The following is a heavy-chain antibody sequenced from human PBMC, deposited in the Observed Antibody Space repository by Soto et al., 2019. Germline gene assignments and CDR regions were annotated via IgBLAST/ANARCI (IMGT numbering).Heavy chain of an antibody. V-gene: IGHV4-39*07. J-gene: IGHJ4*02. Sequence: SETLSLTCTVSGGSISSSSYYWGWIRQPPGKGLEWIGEINHSGYTNYNPSLKSRVTISVDTPKSQFSLKLSSVTAADTAVYYCARTSRFDSWGQGTLVTVSS. CDR3: ARTSRFDS. CDR1: GGSISSSSYY. D-gene: IGHD6-6*01. CDR2: INHSGYT.